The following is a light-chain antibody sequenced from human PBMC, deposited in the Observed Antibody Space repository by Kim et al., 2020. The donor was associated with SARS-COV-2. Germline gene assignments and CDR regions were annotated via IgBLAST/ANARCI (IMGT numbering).Light chain of an antibody. CDR1: SGHSSYA. CDR3: QTWGTGIWV. CDR2: LNSDGSH. J-gene: IGLJ3*02. Sequence: SVQLTCTLSSGHSSYAIAWHQQQPEKGPRYLMKLNSDGSHSKGDGIPDRFSGSSSGAERYLTISSLQSEDEADYYCQTWGTGIWVFGGGTKLTVL. V-gene: IGLV4-69*01.